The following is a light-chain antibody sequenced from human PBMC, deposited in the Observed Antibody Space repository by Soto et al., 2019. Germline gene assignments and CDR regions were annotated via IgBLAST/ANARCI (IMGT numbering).Light chain of an antibody. CDR3: CSYAGDYTFV. CDR1: SRDVGGYNY. J-gene: IGLJ1*01. V-gene: IGLV2-11*01. CDR2: DVK. Sequence: QSALTQPRSVSGSPGQSVTISCTGTSRDVGGYNYVTWYQQYPGKAPKVMIYDVKTRPSGVPDRFSGSKSGNTASLTISGLQAEDEAEYYCCSYAGDYTFVFGTGTKVTVL.